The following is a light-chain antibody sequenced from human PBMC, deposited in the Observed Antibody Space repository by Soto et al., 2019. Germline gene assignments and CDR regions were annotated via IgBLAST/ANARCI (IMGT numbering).Light chain of an antibody. CDR1: QSISRY. V-gene: IGKV1-39*01. CDR3: QQYGSSHIT. J-gene: IGKJ5*01. CDR2: VAS. Sequence: DIQMTQSPSSLSASVGDRVTITCRASQSISRYLNWYQQKPGKAPNLLIYVASSLQSEVPSRFSGSGSGTDFTLTITSLQPEDFAVYYCQQYGSSHITFGQGTRLEIK.